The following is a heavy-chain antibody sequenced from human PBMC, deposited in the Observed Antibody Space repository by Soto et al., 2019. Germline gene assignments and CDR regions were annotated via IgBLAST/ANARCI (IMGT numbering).Heavy chain of an antibody. D-gene: IGHD5-12*01. Sequence: GGSLRLSCAASGFTFSSAWMDWVRQAPGKGLEWVGRIRSKADGGTTDYVAPVKGRFTISRDDSQNTLYLQMNSLKTEDTAVYYCSTERWATPGYWGQGTLVTVSS. CDR3: STERWATPGY. CDR2: IRSKADGGTT. CDR1: GFTFSSAW. J-gene: IGHJ4*02. V-gene: IGHV3-15*07.